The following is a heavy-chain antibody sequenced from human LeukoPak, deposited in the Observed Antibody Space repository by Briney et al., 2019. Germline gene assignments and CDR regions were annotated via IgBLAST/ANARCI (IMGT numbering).Heavy chain of an antibody. CDR1: GYTFTDYY. J-gene: IGHJ5*02. CDR2: INPNSGVT. V-gene: IGHV1-2*02. Sequence: GASVKVSCKASGYTFTDYYIHWVRQAPGQGLGWVGYINPNSGVTNSAQKFQGRVTLTRDTSIATAYMELNRLTSDDTALYYCARDRPNNWFDPWGQGTLVTVSS. CDR3: ARDRPNNWFDP.